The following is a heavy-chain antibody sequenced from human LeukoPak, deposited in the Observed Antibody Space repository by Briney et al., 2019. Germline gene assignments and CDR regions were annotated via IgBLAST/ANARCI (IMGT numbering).Heavy chain of an antibody. V-gene: IGHV3-74*01. CDR1: GFPFSSYW. Sequence: GGSLRLSCVASGFPFSSYWMTWVRQAPGKGLVWVSRINSDGSATAYADSVKGRFTISRDNAENTLYLQMNSLRAEDTAVYYCARGTAGYHSSYFDYWGQGTLVTVSS. J-gene: IGHJ4*02. D-gene: IGHD3-16*02. CDR3: ARGTAGYHSSYFDY. CDR2: INSDGSAT.